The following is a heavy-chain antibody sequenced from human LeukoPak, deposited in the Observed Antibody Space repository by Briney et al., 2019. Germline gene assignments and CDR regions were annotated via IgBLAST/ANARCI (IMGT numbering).Heavy chain of an antibody. CDR2: ISAYNGNP. CDR3: ARTGSYRDYFDF. CDR1: GYTFTSYG. D-gene: IGHD3-16*02. J-gene: IGHJ4*02. Sequence: ASVKVSCKVSGYTFTSYGISWVRQAPGQGLEWMGWISAYNGNPDYAQKLQGRVTMTTDTSTSTAFMELRSLRSDDTAVYYCARTGSYRDYFDFWGQGTLVTVSS. V-gene: IGHV1-18*01.